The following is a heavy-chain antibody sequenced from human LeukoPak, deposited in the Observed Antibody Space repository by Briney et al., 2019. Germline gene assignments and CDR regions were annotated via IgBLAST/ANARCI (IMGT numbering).Heavy chain of an antibody. CDR1: GGTFSSYA. J-gene: IGHJ4*02. D-gene: IGHD4-23*01. Sequence: SVKVSCKASGGTFSSYAISWVRQAPGQGLEWMGGIIPIFGTANYAQKFQGRVTITADESTSTAYMELSSLRSEDTAVYYCASSTTVATPGNPYFDYWGQGTLVTVSS. CDR3: ASSTTVATPGNPYFDY. CDR2: IIPIFGTA. V-gene: IGHV1-69*13.